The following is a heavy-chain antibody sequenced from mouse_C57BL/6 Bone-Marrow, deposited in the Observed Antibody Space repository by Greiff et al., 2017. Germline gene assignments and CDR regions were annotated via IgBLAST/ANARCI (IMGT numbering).Heavy chain of an antibody. CDR2: IDPSDSYT. CDR1: GYTFTSYW. D-gene: IGHD4-1*01. CDR3: AKLTGTDWFAY. V-gene: IGHV1-50*01. Sequence: QVQLQQPGAELVKPGASVKLSCKASGYTFTSYWMQWVKQRPGQGLEWIGEIDPSDSYTNYNQKFKGKATLTVDTSSSTAYMQLSSLTSEDSAVYYCAKLTGTDWFAYWGQGTLVTVSA. J-gene: IGHJ3*01.